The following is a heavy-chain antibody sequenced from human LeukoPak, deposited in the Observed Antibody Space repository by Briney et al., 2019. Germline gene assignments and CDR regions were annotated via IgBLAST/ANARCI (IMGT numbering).Heavy chain of an antibody. V-gene: IGHV1-2*02. CDR1: GYTFTGYY. CDR2: INPNSGGT. Sequence: ASVKVSCKASGYTFTGYYMHWVRQAAGHGLEWMGWINPNSGGTTYAQKFQGRVTMTRDTSISTAYMELSRLRSDDTAVYYCARVSVAVYYYYMDVWGKGTTVTISS. CDR3: ARVSVAVYYYYMDV. D-gene: IGHD6-19*01. J-gene: IGHJ6*03.